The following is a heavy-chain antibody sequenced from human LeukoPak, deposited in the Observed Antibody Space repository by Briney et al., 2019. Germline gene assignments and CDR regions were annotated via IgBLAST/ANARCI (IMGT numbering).Heavy chain of an antibody. Sequence: PGGSLRLSCAASGFTFSRYGMHWVRQAPGKGLEWVAVIWYDGSNKYYADSVKGRFTISRDNSKNTLYLQMNSLRAEDTAVYYCARDHGSSGWYDYWGQGTLVTVSS. V-gene: IGHV3-33*01. CDR2: IWYDGSNK. J-gene: IGHJ4*02. CDR1: GFTFSRYG. D-gene: IGHD6-19*01. CDR3: ARDHGSSGWYDY.